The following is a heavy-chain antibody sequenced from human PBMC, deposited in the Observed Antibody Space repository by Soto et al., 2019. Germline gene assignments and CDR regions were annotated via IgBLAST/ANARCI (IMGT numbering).Heavy chain of an antibody. CDR2: IFHVGSA. V-gene: IGHV4-4*02. D-gene: IGHD2-8*02. CDR1: GASISSTNW. J-gene: IGHJ5*02. CDR3: ATRAPPIELTVLPIPT. Sequence: QVQLQQSGPGLVKPSGTLSLTCAVSGASISSTNWWTWVRQSPGKGLEWIGEIFHVGSANYNPSLRGRVTKSRGKVHKPFPPKMTKVAAADTGLHSCATRAPPIELTVLPIPTWGQGTLVTVSS.